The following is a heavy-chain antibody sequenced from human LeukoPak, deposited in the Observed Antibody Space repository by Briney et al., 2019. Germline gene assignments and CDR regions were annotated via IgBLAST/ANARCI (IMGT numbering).Heavy chain of an antibody. CDR3: AREVRFLEWSTYYYYGMDV. CDR1: GFTFGTYW. CDR2: IKEDGSQK. J-gene: IGHJ6*02. Sequence: GGSLRLSCAASGFTFGTYWMSWVRQAPGKGLEWVANIKEDGSQKYYVDSVKVRFTISRGNAKNSLHLQMNSLRAEDTAVYYCAREVRFLEWSTYYYYGMDVWGQGTTVTVSS. D-gene: IGHD3-3*01. V-gene: IGHV3-7*05.